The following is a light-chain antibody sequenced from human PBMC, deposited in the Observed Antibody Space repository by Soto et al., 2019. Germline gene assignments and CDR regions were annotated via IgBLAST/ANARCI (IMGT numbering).Light chain of an antibody. Sequence: DIVLTQSPATLSLSPGERATLSCRASQSVSRYLAWYQQKPGQAPRLLIYDASNRATGIPARFSGSWSGTDFTLTISSLEPEDFAVYYCQQRSDWPSTFGGGTKVEI. J-gene: IGKJ4*01. CDR3: QQRSDWPST. CDR1: QSVSRY. CDR2: DAS. V-gene: IGKV3-11*01.